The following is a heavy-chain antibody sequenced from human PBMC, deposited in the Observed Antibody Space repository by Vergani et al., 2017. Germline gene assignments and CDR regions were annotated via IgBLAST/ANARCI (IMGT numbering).Heavy chain of an antibody. J-gene: IGHJ4*02. CDR3: ARDSITTYCGGDCYFDY. D-gene: IGHD2-21*02. V-gene: IGHV3-53*01. CDR2: IYSGGST. CDR1: GFTVSSNY. Sequence: EVQLVESGGGLIQPGGSLRLSCAASGFTVSSNYMSWVRQAPGKGLEWVSVIYSGGSTYYADSVKGRFTISRDNSKNTLYLQMNSLRAEDTAVYYCARDSITTYCGGDCYFDYWGQGTLVTVSS.